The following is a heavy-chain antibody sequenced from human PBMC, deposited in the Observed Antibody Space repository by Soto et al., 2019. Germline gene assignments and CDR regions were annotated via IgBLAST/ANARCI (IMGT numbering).Heavy chain of an antibody. Sequence: GGSLRLSCAASGVTFSIYSMHWVRQAPGKGLEWVAVIWYDGSNKYYADSVKGRFTISRDNSKNTMYLQMNRLRAEDTAVYYFSRDPAEYCSSTSCYASDYWGQGSLVTVSS. CDR2: IWYDGSNK. CDR1: GVTFSIYS. V-gene: IGHV3-33*01. D-gene: IGHD2-2*01. CDR3: SRDPAEYCSSTSCYASDY. J-gene: IGHJ4*02.